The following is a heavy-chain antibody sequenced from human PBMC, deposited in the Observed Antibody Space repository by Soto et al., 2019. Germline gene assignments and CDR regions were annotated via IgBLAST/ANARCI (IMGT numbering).Heavy chain of an antibody. CDR2: INAGNGNT. CDR3: ARTLYYDILTGHTYYFDY. J-gene: IGHJ4*02. V-gene: IGHV1-3*01. CDR1: GYTFTSYA. D-gene: IGHD3-9*01. Sequence: GASVKVSCKASGYTFTSYAMHWVRQAPGQRLEWMGWINAGNGNTKYSQKFQGRVTITRDTSASTAYMELSSLRSEDTAVYYCARTLYYDILTGHTYYFDYWGQGTLVTVSS.